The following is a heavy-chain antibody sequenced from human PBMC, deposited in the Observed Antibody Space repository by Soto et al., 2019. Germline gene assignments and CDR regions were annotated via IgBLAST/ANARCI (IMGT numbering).Heavy chain of an antibody. D-gene: IGHD6-19*01. CDR2: IYYNGNT. CDR1: GGSVNSDIYY. J-gene: IGHJ4*02. V-gene: IGHV4-61*01. CDR3: AGVQWLVYY. Sequence: TSETLSLTCTVSGGSVNSDIYYWSWIRQPPGKGLEWIGYIYYNGNTNYNPSLNGRVTMLLDTSKNQFSLKLSYVTAADTAVYYCAGVQWLVYYWGQGTLVTVAS.